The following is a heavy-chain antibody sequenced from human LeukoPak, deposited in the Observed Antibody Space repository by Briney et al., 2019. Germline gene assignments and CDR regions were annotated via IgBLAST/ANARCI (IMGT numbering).Heavy chain of an antibody. CDR3: ARVPRGFRYGYKFSDEWYFDY. Sequence: SETLSLTCTVYGGSVSSGSYYWSWIRQPPGKGLEWIGDVYYTGSANYNPSLKSRVTISVDKSKNQFSLKLTSVTAADTAVYYCARVPRGFRYGYKFSDEWYFDYWGQGALVTVSS. J-gene: IGHJ4*02. D-gene: IGHD5-18*01. CDR1: GGSVSSGSYY. CDR2: VYYTGSA. V-gene: IGHV4-61*01.